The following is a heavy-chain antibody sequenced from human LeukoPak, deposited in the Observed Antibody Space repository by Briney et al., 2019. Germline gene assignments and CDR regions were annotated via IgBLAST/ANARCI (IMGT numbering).Heavy chain of an antibody. CDR3: TREVRGIAVAGPFDY. CDR2: IYHSGST. V-gene: IGHV4-39*07. CDR1: GGSISSSSYY. Sequence: SETLSLTCTVSGGSISSSSYYCGWIRQPPGKGLEWIGSIYHSGSTYYNPSLKSRVTISVDTSKNQFSLKLSSVTAADTALYYCTREVRGIAVAGPFDYWGQGTLVTVSS. D-gene: IGHD6-19*01. J-gene: IGHJ4*02.